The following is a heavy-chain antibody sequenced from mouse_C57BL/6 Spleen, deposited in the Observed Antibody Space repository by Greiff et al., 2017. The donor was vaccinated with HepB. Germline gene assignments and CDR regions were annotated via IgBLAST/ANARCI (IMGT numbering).Heavy chain of an antibody. Sequence: VQLQESGPGLVKPSQSLSLTCSVTGYSITSGYYWYWIRQFPGNKLEWLGYISYDGSNKYNPSLKNRISITRATSKNQFFLKLYSVTTEDTATYYCARGSSGYEGFAYWGQGTLVTVSA. V-gene: IGHV3-6*01. D-gene: IGHD3-2*02. CDR3: ARGSSGYEGFAY. CDR2: ISYDGSN. J-gene: IGHJ3*01. CDR1: GYSITSGYY.